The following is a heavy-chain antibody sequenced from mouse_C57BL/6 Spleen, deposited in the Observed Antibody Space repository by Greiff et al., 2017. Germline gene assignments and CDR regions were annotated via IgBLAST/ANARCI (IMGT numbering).Heavy chain of an antibody. CDR2: IDPETGGT. V-gene: IGHV1-15*01. Sequence: VQLQQSGAELVRPGASVTLSCRASGYTFTDYEMHWVKQTPVHGLEWIGAIDPETGGTAYNQKFKGKAILTADKSSSTAYMELRSLTSEDSAVYYCTRPYDYDDYFDYWCQGTTLTVSS. D-gene: IGHD2-4*01. J-gene: IGHJ2*01. CDR1: GYTFTDYE. CDR3: TRPYDYDDYFDY.